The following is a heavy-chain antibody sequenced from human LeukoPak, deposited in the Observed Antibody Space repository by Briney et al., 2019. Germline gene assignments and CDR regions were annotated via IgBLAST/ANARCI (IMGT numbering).Heavy chain of an antibody. CDR3: ARGRQLLWFGELSNWFDP. D-gene: IGHD3-10*01. V-gene: IGHV4-34*01. Sequence: SETLSLTCAVYGGSFSGYYWSWIRQPPGKGLEWIGEINHSGSTNYNPSLKSRVTISVDTSKNQFSPKLSSVTAADTAVYYCARGRQLLWFGELSNWFDPWGQGTLVTVSS. J-gene: IGHJ5*02. CDR2: INHSGST. CDR1: GGSFSGYY.